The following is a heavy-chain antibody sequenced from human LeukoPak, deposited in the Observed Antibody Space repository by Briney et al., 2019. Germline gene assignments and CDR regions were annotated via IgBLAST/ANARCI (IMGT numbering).Heavy chain of an antibody. CDR2: LFYSGNT. D-gene: IGHD6-19*01. CDR3: TASYISAFPEIDY. Sequence: SETLSLTCSISGGSISSYYWSWIRQPPGKGLEWIGYLFYSGNTNSNPSLKSRVTILADTSKNQFSLKLSSVTAADTAFYYCTASYISAFPEIDYWGLGTLVTVSS. V-gene: IGHV4-59*01. CDR1: GGSISSYY. J-gene: IGHJ4*02.